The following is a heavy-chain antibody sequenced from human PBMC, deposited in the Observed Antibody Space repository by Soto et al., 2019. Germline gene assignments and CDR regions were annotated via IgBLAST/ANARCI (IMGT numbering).Heavy chain of an antibody. CDR2: IYYSGST. D-gene: IGHD3-10*01. CDR3: ARHGSGSYTHYYYGMDV. J-gene: IGHJ6*02. Sequence: SETLSLTCTVSGGSISSGSYYWGWIRQRPGKGLEWIGSIYYSGSTYYNPSLKSRVTISVDTSKNQFSLKLSSVTAADTAVYYCARHGSGSYTHYYYGMDVWGQRTTVTVSS. CDR1: GGSISSGSYY. V-gene: IGHV4-39*01.